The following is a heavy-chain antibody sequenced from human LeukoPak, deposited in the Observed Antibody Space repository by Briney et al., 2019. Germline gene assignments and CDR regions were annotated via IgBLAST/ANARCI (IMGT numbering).Heavy chain of an antibody. CDR3: ARGGWGTYDPGNLDF. CDR1: GFNVSRNY. V-gene: IGHV3-53*01. J-gene: IGHJ4*02. Sequence: PGGSLRLSCAASGFNVSRNYMNWVRQAPRKGLEWVSVIYSGGSTYYADSVKGRFSISRDISKNTLYLQINSLRAEDTALYYCARGGWGTYDPGNLDFWGQGALVTASS. CDR2: IYSGGST. D-gene: IGHD6-19*01.